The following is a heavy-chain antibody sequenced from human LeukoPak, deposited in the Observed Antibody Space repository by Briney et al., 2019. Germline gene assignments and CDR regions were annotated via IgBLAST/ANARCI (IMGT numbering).Heavy chain of an antibody. D-gene: IGHD3-16*01. V-gene: IGHV4-59*08. CDR2: IYYTGSA. Sequence: PSETLSLTCTVSGGSISSYYWSWIRQPPGKGLEWIGYIYYTGSADYNPSLTGRVTISIDTSKNQFSLKLTSVTAADTAVYYCARLYPQGAWGRGTLVIVSS. CDR1: GGSISSYY. J-gene: IGHJ5*02. CDR3: ARLYPQGA.